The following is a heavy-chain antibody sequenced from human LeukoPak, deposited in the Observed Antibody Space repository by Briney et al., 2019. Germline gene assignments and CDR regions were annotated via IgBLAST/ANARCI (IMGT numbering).Heavy chain of an antibody. D-gene: IGHD1-26*01. CDR3: ATDRLGGSYPYYFDY. CDR1: GYTLTELS. CDR2: FDPEDGET. J-gene: IGHJ4*02. V-gene: IGHV1-24*01. Sequence: GSVKVSCKVSGYTLTELSMHWVRQAPGKGHEWMGGFDPEDGETIYAQKFQGRVTMTEDTSTDTAYMELSSLRSEDTAVYYCATDRLGGSYPYYFDYWGQGTLVTVSS.